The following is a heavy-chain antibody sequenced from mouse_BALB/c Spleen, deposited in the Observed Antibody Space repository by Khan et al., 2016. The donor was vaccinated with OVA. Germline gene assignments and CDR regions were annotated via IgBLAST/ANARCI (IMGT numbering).Heavy chain of an antibody. CDR2: INSGGYYT. D-gene: IGHD4-1*01. CDR1: GFSFSTYG. J-gene: IGHJ3*01. V-gene: IGHV5-6*01. CDR3: ASHLTGSFTY. Sequence: EVQLQESGGDLMKPGGSLKLSCAASGFSFSTYGMSWVRQTPDKRLEWVATINSGGYYTYYPDSVQGRFSVSRSNAKNTLYLQRSSLKSEDTAMYYGASHLTGSFTYWGQGTLVTVSA.